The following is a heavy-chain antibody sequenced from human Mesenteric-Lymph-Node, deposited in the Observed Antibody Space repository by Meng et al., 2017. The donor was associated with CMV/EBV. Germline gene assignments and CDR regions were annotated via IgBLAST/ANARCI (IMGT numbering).Heavy chain of an antibody. D-gene: IGHD1-7*01. Sequence: GGSLRLSCAASGFTFNSYGMHWVRQAPGKGLEWVAFMRYDESNKYYADSVRGRFTISRDNSKNTLYLQMNSLRGEDTAVYYCAKDRRLEIRKGDAFDVWGQGTMVTVSS. CDR3: AKDRRLEIRKGDAFDV. J-gene: IGHJ3*01. CDR2: MRYDESNK. V-gene: IGHV3-30*02. CDR1: GFTFNSYG.